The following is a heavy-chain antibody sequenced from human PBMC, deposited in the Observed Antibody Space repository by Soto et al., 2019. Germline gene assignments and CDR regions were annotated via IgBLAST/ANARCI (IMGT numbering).Heavy chain of an antibody. V-gene: IGHV3-48*01. D-gene: IGHD2-2*01. Sequence: GGSQRLSCAASGFTFRRYGRNWVRQAPGKGLEWDSYISSSSGIYYADSVKGRFTISRDNAKNSLYLQMNSLRAEDTAVYYCARDIVVVPAAPDAFDIWGQGTMVTVSS. CDR2: ISSSSGI. J-gene: IGHJ3*02. CDR3: ARDIVVVPAAPDAFDI. CDR1: GFTFRRYG.